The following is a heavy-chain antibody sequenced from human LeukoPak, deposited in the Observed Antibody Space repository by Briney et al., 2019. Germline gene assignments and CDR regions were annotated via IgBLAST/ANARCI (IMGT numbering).Heavy chain of an antibody. D-gene: IGHD1-26*01. V-gene: IGHV1-46*01. CDR2: INPSGGST. Sequence: ASVKVSCKASGHTFTSYYMHWVRQAPGQGLEWMGIINPSGGSTSYAQKFQGRVTMTRDTSTSTVYMELSSLRSEDTAVYYCAREQSIVGATSTLDYWGQGTLVTVSS. J-gene: IGHJ4*02. CDR1: GHTFTSYY. CDR3: AREQSIVGATSTLDY.